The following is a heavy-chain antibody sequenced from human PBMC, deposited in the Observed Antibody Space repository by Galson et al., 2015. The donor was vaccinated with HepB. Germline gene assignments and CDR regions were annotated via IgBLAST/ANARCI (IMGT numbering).Heavy chain of an antibody. V-gene: IGHV3-7*01. CDR1: GFTFSSYW. CDR2: IKQDGSEK. D-gene: IGHD3-22*01. Sequence: SLRLSCAASGFTFSSYWMSWVRQAPGKGLEWVANIKQDGSEKYYVDSVKGRFTISRDNAKNSLYLQMNSLRAEDTAVYYCAKDRYYDSSGYLDYWGQGTLVTVSS. CDR3: AKDRYYDSSGYLDY. J-gene: IGHJ4*02.